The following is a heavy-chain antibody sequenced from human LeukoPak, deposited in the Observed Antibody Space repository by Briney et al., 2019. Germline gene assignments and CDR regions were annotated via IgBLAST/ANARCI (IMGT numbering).Heavy chain of an antibody. J-gene: IGHJ4*02. V-gene: IGHV3-21*01. CDR2: VSSSSSYI. D-gene: IGHD1-1*01. CDR3: ARDQRATASTGSYFDY. CDR1: GFTFSSYG. Sequence: GGSLRLSCAASGFTFSSYGMNWVRQAPGKGLEWVSSVSSSSSYIYYADSVEGRFTISRDNAKNSLSLQMNSLRAEDAAVYYCARDQRATASTGSYFDYWGQGTLVTVSS.